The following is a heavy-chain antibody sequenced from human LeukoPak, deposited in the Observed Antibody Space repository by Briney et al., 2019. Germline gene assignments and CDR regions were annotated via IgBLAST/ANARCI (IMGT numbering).Heavy chain of an antibody. D-gene: IGHD3-3*01. CDR3: ARAFGAWALYYYYYMDV. CDR2: MNPNSGNT. J-gene: IGHJ6*03. Sequence: ASVKVSCKASGYTFTSYDINWVRQATGQGLEWMGWMNPNSGNTGYAQKFQGRVTITRNTSISTAYMELSSLRSEDTAVYYCARAFGAWALYYYYYMDVWGKGTTVTVSS. V-gene: IGHV1-8*03. CDR1: GYTFTSYD.